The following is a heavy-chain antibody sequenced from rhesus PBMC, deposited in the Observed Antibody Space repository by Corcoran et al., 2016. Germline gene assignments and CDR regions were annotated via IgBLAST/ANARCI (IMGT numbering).Heavy chain of an antibody. CDR3: ARRGDYFGY. D-gene: IGHD3-34*01. J-gene: IGHJ4*01. CDR2: IYGSAGST. CDR1: GGSIRDLYY. V-gene: IGHV4-106*01. Sequence: QVQLQESGPGLVNPSEPLSLTCTVSGGSIRDLYYWSWSRQPPGKGLEWMGRIYGSAGSTNYDHSLKSRGTLSRATSKNLFSLKLSSVTAADTAVYYCARRGDYFGYWGQGVLVTFSS.